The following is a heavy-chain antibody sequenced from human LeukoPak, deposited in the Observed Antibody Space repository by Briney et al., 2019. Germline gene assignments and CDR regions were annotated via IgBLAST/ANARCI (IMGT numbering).Heavy chain of an antibody. CDR1: GGSISSSSYY. V-gene: IGHV4-39*01. CDR3: TRKQWLAPFDY. D-gene: IGHD6-19*01. Sequence: PSETLSLTCTVSGGSISSSSYYWGWIRQTPGEGLEWIATIYYSGTTYYNPSLKSRVTISVDTSKNQFSLKLSSVTAADTAVYYCTRKQWLAPFDYWGQGTLVTVSS. J-gene: IGHJ4*02. CDR2: IYYSGTT.